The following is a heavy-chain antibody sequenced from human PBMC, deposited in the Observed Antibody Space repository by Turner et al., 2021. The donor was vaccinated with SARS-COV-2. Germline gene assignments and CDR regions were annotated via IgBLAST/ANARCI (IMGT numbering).Heavy chain of an antibody. Sequence: QVQLVESGGGAVQPGRSLRPSCAASGFTFRCYVMHWVRQAPVKGLEWVAVISYDGSNKYYADSVKGRFTISRDNSKNTLYLQMNSLRAEDTAVYYCARDSGDFDYWGQGTLVTVSS. D-gene: IGHD3-10*01. V-gene: IGHV3-30-3*01. J-gene: IGHJ4*02. CDR1: GFTFRCYV. CDR3: ARDSGDFDY. CDR2: ISYDGSNK.